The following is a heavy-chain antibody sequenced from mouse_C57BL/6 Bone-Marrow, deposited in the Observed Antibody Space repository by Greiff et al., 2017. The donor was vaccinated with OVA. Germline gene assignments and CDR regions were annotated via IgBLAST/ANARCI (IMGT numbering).Heavy chain of an antibody. CDR1: GYTFTSYG. CDR2: IYPRSGNT. Sequence: QVQLKQSGAELARPGASVKLSCKASGYTFTSYGISWVKQRTGQGLEWIGEIYPRSGNTYYNEKFKGKATLTADKSSSTAYMELRSLTSEDSAVYFCARGEVTTVVAYYYAMDYWGQGTSVTVSS. D-gene: IGHD1-1*01. V-gene: IGHV1-81*01. J-gene: IGHJ4*01. CDR3: ARGEVTTVVAYYYAMDY.